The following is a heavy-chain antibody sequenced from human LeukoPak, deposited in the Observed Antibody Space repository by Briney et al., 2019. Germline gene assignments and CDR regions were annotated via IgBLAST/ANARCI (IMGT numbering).Heavy chain of an antibody. CDR1: GFTFSSYA. J-gene: IGHJ4*02. CDR3: ARVSSGYYYVPSGYFDY. V-gene: IGHV3-30-3*01. D-gene: IGHD3-22*01. CDR2: ISYDGSNK. Sequence: GGSLRLSCAASGFTFSSYAMPWVRQAPGKGLEWVAVISYDGSNKYYADSVKGRFTISRDNSKNTLYLQMNSLRAEDTAVYYCARVSSGYYYVPSGYFDYWGQGTLVTVSS.